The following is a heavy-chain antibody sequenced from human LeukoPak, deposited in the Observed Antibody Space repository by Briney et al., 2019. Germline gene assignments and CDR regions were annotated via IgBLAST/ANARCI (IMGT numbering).Heavy chain of an antibody. J-gene: IGHJ4*02. V-gene: IGHV3-48*01. CDR1: GFTFNSYS. CDR3: ARVGVGMYHFDH. Sequence: GGSLRLSCAASGFTFNSYSMEWVRQAPGKGLEWLSYITSTSDIIYYADSVKGRFTSSRDNAKNSLYLQMSSLRAEDTAVYYCARVGVGMYHFDHWGQGTLVTVSS. D-gene: IGHD2-2*01. CDR2: ITSTSDII.